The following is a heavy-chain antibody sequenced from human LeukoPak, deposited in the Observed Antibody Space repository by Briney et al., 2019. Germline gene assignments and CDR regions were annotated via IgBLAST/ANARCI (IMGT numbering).Heavy chain of an antibody. D-gene: IGHD5-18*01. CDR1: GFTFSSYA. Sequence: GGSLRLSCAASGFTFSSYAMHWVRQAPGKGLEWVAVISYDGSNKYYADSVKGRFTISRDNSKNTLYLQMNSLRAEDTAVYYCARSRYSYGHIDYWGQGTLVTVSS. V-gene: IGHV3-30-3*01. CDR3: ARSRYSYGHIDY. CDR2: ISYDGSNK. J-gene: IGHJ4*02.